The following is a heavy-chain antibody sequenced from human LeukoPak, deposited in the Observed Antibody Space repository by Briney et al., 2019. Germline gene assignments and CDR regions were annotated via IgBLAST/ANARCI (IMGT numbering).Heavy chain of an antibody. CDR1: GFTFSDFA. J-gene: IGHJ4*02. V-gene: IGHV3-30*04. CDR3: ARGGIILVGAQIDY. Sequence: GGSLRLSCAASGFTFSDFAMHWVRQAPGKGLEWMAVISYDGNNRYYADSVKGRFTISRDNSKNTLYLQMNSLRPEDTAVYYCARGGIILVGAQIDYWGQGTLVTVSS. D-gene: IGHD1-26*01. CDR2: ISYDGNNR.